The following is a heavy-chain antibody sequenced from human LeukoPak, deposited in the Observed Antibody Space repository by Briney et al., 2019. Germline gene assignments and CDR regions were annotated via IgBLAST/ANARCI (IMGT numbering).Heavy chain of an antibody. CDR2: ISYDGSNK. V-gene: IGHV3-30*18. CDR3: AKDRAYYYDSSGYCDY. Sequence: GGSLRLSCAASGFTFSSYWMSWVRQAPGKGPEWVAVISYDGSNKYYADSVKGRFTISRDNAKNSLYLQMNSLRAEDTALYYCAKDRAYYYDSSGYCDYWGQGTLVTVSS. CDR1: GFTFSSYW. D-gene: IGHD3-22*01. J-gene: IGHJ4*02.